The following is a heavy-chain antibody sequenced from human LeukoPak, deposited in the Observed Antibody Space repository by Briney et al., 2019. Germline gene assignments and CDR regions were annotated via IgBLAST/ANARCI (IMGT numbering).Heavy chain of an antibody. Sequence: GGSLRLSCAAAGFTFSSYAMSWVRQAPGKGLEWVSAISGSGGCAYYADSVKGRFTIARDKSKNTLYLQMDRPRAKDTAVYYCNSNGASSFWHYPGMDVWGQGTTVTVSS. J-gene: IGHJ6*02. CDR2: ISGSGGCA. CDR3: NSNGASSFWHYPGMDV. V-gene: IGHV3-23*01. CDR1: GFTFSSYA. D-gene: IGHD6-19*01.